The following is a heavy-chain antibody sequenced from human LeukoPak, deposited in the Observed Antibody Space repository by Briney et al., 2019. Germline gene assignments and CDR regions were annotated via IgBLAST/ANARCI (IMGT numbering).Heavy chain of an antibody. CDR3: AKDPLQYGSGSYYFDY. CDR1: GFTFSSCG. Sequence: GSLRLSCAASGFTFSSCGMHWVRQAPGKGLEWVAFIWYDGNNKYYADSVKGRFTISRDSSKNTLYLQMNSLRAEDTAVYYCAKDPLQYGSGSYYFDYWGQGTLVTASS. V-gene: IGHV3-30*02. D-gene: IGHD3-10*01. CDR2: IWYDGNNK. J-gene: IGHJ4*02.